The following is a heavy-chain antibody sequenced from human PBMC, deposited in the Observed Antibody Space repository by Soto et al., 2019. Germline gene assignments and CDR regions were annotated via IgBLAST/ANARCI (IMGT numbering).Heavy chain of an antibody. D-gene: IGHD6-6*01. J-gene: IGHJ4*02. CDR3: AVINPRRYSSSPGSIGY. CDR1: GFTFTSSA. Sequence: SVKVSCKASGFTFTSSAVQWVRQARGQRLEWIGWIVVGSGNTNYAQKFQERVTITRDMSTSTAYMELSSLRSEDTAVYYCAVINPRRYSSSPGSIGYWGQGTLVTVSS. V-gene: IGHV1-58*01. CDR2: IVVGSGNT.